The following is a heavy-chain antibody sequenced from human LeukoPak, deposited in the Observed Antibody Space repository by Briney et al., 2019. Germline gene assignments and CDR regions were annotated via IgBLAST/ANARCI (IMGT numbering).Heavy chain of an antibody. Sequence: SETLSLTCTVSGGSISSYYWSWIRQPPGKGLEWIGYIYYSGSTNYNPSLKSRVTISVDTSKNQFSLKLSSVTAADTAVYYCARATYYYDSSGYYLDYWGQGTLVAVSS. J-gene: IGHJ4*02. V-gene: IGHV4-59*08. CDR1: GGSISSYY. CDR3: ARATYYYDSSGYYLDY. D-gene: IGHD3-22*01. CDR2: IYYSGST.